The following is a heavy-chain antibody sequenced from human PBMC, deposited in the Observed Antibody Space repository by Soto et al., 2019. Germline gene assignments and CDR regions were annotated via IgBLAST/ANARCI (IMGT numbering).Heavy chain of an antibody. J-gene: IGHJ4*02. D-gene: IGHD3-3*01. Sequence: GGSLRLSCAASGFTFSSYSMNWVRQAPGKGLEWISYISTTSSSIYYADSVKGRFTISRDNAKDSLFLQMNSLRDEDTAVYYCARKGVAFDYWGQGALVTVSS. CDR3: ARKGVAFDY. CDR2: ISTTSSSI. V-gene: IGHV3-48*02. CDR1: GFTFSSYS.